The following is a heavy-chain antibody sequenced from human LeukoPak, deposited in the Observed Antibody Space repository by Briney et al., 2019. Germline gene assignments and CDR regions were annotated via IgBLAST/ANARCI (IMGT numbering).Heavy chain of an antibody. D-gene: IGHD3-9*01. CDR2: IIPILGIA. J-gene: IGHJ5*02. V-gene: IGHV1-69*04. CDR1: GGTFSSYA. Sequence: SVKVSCKASGGTFSSYAISWVRQAPGQGLEWMGRIIPILGIANYAQKFQGRVTITADKSTSTAYMELSSLRSEDTAVYYCAREVDDILTGYQVWFDPWGQGTLVTVSS. CDR3: AREVDDILTGYQVWFDP.